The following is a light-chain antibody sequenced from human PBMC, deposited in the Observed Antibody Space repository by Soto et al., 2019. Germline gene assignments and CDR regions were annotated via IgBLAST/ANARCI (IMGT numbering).Light chain of an antibody. Sequence: SYELTQPPSVSVAPGKTARITCGGNNIGSKSVHWYQQKPGQAPVLVIYYDSDRPSGIPERFSGSNSGNTATLTISRVEAGDEADYYCQVWDSSSDRHVVFGGGTKL. CDR1: NIGSKS. V-gene: IGLV3-21*04. CDR3: QVWDSSSDRHVV. J-gene: IGLJ2*01. CDR2: YDS.